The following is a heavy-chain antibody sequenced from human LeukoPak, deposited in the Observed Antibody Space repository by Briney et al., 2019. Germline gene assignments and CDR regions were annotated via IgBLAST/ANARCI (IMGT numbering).Heavy chain of an antibody. CDR1: GGSISSYY. D-gene: IGHD2-15*01. V-gene: IGHV4-4*09. CDR3: ARSPKDIPDEFDY. J-gene: IGHJ4*02. CDR2: IYTSGST. Sequence: MPSETLSLTCTVSGGSISSYYWSWIRQAPGKGLEWIGYIYTSGSTNYNPSLKSRVTISVDTSKNQFSLKLSSVTAADTAVYYCARSPKDIPDEFDYWGQGTLVTVSS.